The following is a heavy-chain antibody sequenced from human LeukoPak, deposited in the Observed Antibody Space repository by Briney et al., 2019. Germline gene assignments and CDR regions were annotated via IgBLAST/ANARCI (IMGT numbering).Heavy chain of an antibody. CDR3: AGHGSGWYSFDY. V-gene: IGHV4-61*02. CDR1: GGSLSSGSYY. Sequence: PSETLSLTCTVSGGSLSSGSYYWSWIRQPAGKGLKWIGRIYTSGSTNYNPSLKSRVTISVDPSKNQFSLKLCSVTAADTAVYYCAGHGSGWYSFDYWGQGTLVTVSS. CDR2: IYTSGST. J-gene: IGHJ4*02. D-gene: IGHD6-19*01.